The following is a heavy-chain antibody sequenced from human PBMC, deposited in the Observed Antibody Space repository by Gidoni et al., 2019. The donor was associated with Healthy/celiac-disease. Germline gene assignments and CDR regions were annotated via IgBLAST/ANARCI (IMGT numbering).Heavy chain of an antibody. Sequence: QVQLQESGPGLVKPSETLSLTCTVSGGSISSYYWSWTRQPPGKGLEWIGYIYYSGSTNYNPSLKSRVTISVDTSKNQFSLKLSSVTAADTAVYYCASSGKMRLHAFDIWGQGTMVTVSS. J-gene: IGHJ3*02. V-gene: IGHV4-59*08. CDR1: GGSISSYY. CDR2: IYYSGST. D-gene: IGHD3-10*01. CDR3: ASSGKMRLHAFDI.